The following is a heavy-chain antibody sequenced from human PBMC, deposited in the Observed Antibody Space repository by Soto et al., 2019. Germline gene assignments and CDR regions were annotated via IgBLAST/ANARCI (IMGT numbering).Heavy chain of an antibody. D-gene: IGHD6-19*01. CDR2: ISYDGSNK. J-gene: IGHJ1*01. CDR1: GFTFSSYG. CDR3: EKDPRRAAVAGNFQH. Sequence: PGESLKISCAASGFTFSSYGMHWVRQAPGKGLEWVAVISYDGSNKYYADSVKGRFTISRDNSKNTLYLQMNSLRAEDTAVYYCEKDPRRAAVAGNFQHWGQGTLVTVYS. V-gene: IGHV3-30*18.